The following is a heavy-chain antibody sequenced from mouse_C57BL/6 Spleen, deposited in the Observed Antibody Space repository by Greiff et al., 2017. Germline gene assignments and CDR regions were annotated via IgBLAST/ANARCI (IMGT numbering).Heavy chain of an antibody. CDR3: ASVITTGY. CDR2: IYPGDGDT. D-gene: IGHD1-1*01. V-gene: IGHV1-80*01. Sequence: VKLMESGAELVKPGAPVKISCKASGYAFSSYWMNWVKQRPGKGLEWIGQIYPGDGDTNYNGKFKGKATLTADKSSSTAYMQLSSLTSEDSAVYFCASVITTGYWGQGTTLTVSS. J-gene: IGHJ2*01. CDR1: GYAFSSYW.